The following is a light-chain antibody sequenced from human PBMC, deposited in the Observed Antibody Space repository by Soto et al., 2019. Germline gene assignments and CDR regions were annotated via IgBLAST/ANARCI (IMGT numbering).Light chain of an antibody. CDR1: QSVSSK. Sequence: EIVMTQSPATLSVSPGEGATLSCRASQSVSSKLAWYQQKPGQAPRLLIYGASTRATGIPARFSGSGSGTDFTLTISRLEPEDFAVYFCHLYGDSPQTFGQGTKVDI. CDR3: HLYGDSPQT. J-gene: IGKJ1*01. CDR2: GAS. V-gene: IGKV3-15*01.